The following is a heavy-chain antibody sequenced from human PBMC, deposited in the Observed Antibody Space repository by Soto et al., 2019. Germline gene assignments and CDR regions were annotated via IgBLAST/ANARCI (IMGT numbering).Heavy chain of an antibody. CDR1: GFSFRSYA. CDR3: AKGEDVGASSFDY. Sequence: LRLSCGASGFSFRSYAMGWDSQAPGKGLEWVSAISGSGGSTYYADSVKGRFTISRDNSKNTLYLQMNSLRAEDTAVYYCAKGEDVGASSFDYWGQGTLVTASS. J-gene: IGHJ4*02. V-gene: IGHV3-23*01. CDR2: ISGSGGST. D-gene: IGHD1-26*01.